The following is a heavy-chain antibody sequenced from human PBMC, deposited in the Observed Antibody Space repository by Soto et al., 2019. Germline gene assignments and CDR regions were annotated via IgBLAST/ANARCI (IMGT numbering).Heavy chain of an antibody. Sequence: EVQLVESGGGLVKPGGSLRLSCAASGFTFSNAWMNWVRQAPGKGLEWVGRIKSITDGGTTDYAATVKGRFTIPRYESGNTLYLQMNSLKTEDAAVYYCTTDWVKNYWVQGTLVTVSS. CDR1: GFTFSNAW. CDR3: TTDWVKNY. V-gene: IGHV3-15*07. CDR2: IKSITDGGTT. D-gene: IGHD3-16*01. J-gene: IGHJ4*02.